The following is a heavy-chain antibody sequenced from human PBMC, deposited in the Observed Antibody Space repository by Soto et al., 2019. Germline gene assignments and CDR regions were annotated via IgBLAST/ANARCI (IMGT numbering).Heavy chain of an antibody. Sequence: KITIVRSGYSFKTRWIGWARQIHGKGLERMGIIYPGDSDTRYSPSFQGQVTISADKSISTAYLQWSSLKASDTDMYYCAIPLLLYKGYGMDVWGQRTTVSV. CDR2: IYPGDSDT. CDR3: AIPLLLYKGYGMDV. J-gene: IGHJ6*02. D-gene: IGHD1-26*01. V-gene: IGHV5-51*01. CDR1: GYSFKTRW.